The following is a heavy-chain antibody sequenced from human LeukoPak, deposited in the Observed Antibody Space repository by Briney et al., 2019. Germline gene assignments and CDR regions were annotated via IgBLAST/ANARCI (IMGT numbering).Heavy chain of an antibody. CDR1: GFTFSSYW. J-gene: IGHJ3*02. CDR2: IKQDGSEK. V-gene: IGHV3-7*03. CDR3: ARVSYDILTGYSGDDAFDI. Sequence: PGGSLRLSCAASGFTFSSYWMGWVRQAPGKGLEWVANIKQDGSEKYYVDSVKGRFTISRDNAKNSLYLQMNSLRAEDTAVYYCARVSYDILTGYSGDDAFDIWGQGTMVTVSS. D-gene: IGHD3-9*01.